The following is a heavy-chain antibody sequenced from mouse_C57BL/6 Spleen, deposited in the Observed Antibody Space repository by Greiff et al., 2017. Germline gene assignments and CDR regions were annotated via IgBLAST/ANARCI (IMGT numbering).Heavy chain of an antibody. D-gene: IGHD1-1*01. Sequence: VQLQQPGAELVKPGASVKLSCKASGYTFTSYWMHWVKQRPGRGLEWIGRIDPNSGGTKYNEKFKGKATFTADPSSTTAYMQLSSLTTEDSAYYYSARGGSSSFAYWGQGTLVTVSA. CDR3: ARGGSSSFAY. CDR2: IDPNSGGT. V-gene: IGHV1-62-3*01. J-gene: IGHJ3*01. CDR1: GYTFTSYW.